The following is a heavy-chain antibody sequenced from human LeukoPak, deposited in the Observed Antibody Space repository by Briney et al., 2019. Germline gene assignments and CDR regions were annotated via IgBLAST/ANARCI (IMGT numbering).Heavy chain of an antibody. V-gene: IGHV1-69*05. D-gene: IGHD1-1*01. CDR2: IVPISGTT. CDR3: ARELGSTGSSVY. Sequence: SVKVSCKASVGSFTTYIITWVRQAPGLGLEWMGRIVPISGTTQYAQNFQGRVTITTDESASTAYMELNSLRPEDTAVYYCARELGSTGSSVYWGQGTLVTVSS. J-gene: IGHJ4*02. CDR1: VGSFTTYI.